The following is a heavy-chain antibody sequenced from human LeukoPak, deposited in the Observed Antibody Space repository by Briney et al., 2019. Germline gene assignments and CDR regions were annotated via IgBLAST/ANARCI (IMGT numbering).Heavy chain of an antibody. V-gene: IGHV3-21*01. D-gene: IGHD1-26*01. J-gene: IGHJ6*03. CDR3: ARDQTSRVVGATTDNYYYYYMDV. CDR1: GFTFSSYS. Sequence: GGSLRLSCAASGFTFSSYSMNWVRQAPGKGLEWVSSISSSSSYIYYADSVKGRFTISRDNAKNSLYLQMNSLRAEDTAVYYCARDQTSRVVGATTDNYYYYYMDVGGKGTTVTVSS. CDR2: ISSSSSYI.